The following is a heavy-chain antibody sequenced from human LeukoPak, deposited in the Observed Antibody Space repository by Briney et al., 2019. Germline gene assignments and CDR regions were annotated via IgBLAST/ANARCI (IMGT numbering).Heavy chain of an antibody. J-gene: IGHJ4*02. V-gene: IGHV3-48*02. CDR3: ARPHSGHPFDY. Sequence: GGSLRLSCAAAGFTFSSYSMNWVRQAPGKGLEWVSYISRSSSTIYYADSVKGRFTISRDNAKNSLHLQMNSLRDEDTAVYYCARPHSGHPFDYWGQGTLVTVSS. CDR1: GFTFSSYS. CDR2: ISRSSSTI. D-gene: IGHD3-10*01.